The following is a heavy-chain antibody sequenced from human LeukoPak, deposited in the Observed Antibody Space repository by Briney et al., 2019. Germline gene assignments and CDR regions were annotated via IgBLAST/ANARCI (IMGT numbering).Heavy chain of an antibody. Sequence: SETLSLTCAVYGGSFSGCYWSWIRQPPGKGLEWIGEINHSGSTNYNPSLKSRVTISVDTSKNQFSLKLSSVTAADTAVYYCARPNSGSYLGAFDIWGQGTMVTVSS. J-gene: IGHJ3*02. CDR3: ARPNSGSYLGAFDI. V-gene: IGHV4-34*01. CDR2: INHSGST. D-gene: IGHD1-26*01. CDR1: GGSFSGCY.